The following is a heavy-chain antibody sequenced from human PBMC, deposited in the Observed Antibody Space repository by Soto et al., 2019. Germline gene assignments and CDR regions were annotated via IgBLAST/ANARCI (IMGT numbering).Heavy chain of an antibody. V-gene: IGHV1-18*01. CDR3: ASGADGDY. Sequence: QVQLVQSGAEVKKPGASVKVSCKASGYTFTSYGISWVRQAPGQGLEWMGWISAYNGNTNYAQMLQGRGTMTTDTATSTAYLELRSLRSAHTARHCWASGADGDYWGQGTLVTVSS. J-gene: IGHJ4*02. CDR2: ISAYNGNT. D-gene: IGHD3-10*01. CDR1: GYTFTSYG.